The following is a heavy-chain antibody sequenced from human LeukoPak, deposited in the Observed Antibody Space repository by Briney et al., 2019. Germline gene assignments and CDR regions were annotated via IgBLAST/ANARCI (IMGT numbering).Heavy chain of an antibody. J-gene: IGHJ4*02. CDR3: ARGETAAASPLVDY. V-gene: IGHV1-2*02. CDR1: GYTFTGYY. Sequence: ASVKVSCKASGYTFTGYYMHWVRQAPGQGLEWMGWINPNSGGTNYAQKFQGRVTMTRDMSISTAYMELSRLRSDDTAVYYCARGETAAASPLVDYWGQGTLVTVSS. D-gene: IGHD6-13*01. CDR2: INPNSGGT.